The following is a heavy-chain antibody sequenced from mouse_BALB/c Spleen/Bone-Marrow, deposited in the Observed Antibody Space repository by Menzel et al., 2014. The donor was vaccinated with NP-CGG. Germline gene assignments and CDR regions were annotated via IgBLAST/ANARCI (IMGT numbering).Heavy chain of an antibody. CDR1: GYAFTNYL. V-gene: IGHV1-54*01. J-gene: IGHJ3*01. CDR3: ARSRGYDVGPFAF. D-gene: IGHD2-2*01. CDR2: INPGSGSS. Sequence: VQLQQSGAELVRPGTSVKVSCKASGYAFTNYLIEWVKQRPGQGLEWIGVINPGSGSSNYNENFKGKATLTADRSSSTAYMLLSSLTSDDSAVYFCARSRGYDVGPFAFWGQGTLVPVSA.